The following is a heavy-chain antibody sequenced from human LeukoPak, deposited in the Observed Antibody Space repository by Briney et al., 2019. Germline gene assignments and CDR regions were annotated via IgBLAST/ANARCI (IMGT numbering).Heavy chain of an antibody. CDR1: GYTFPRYY. Sequence: GASVKVSCKASGYTFPRYYMHWVRQAPGQGLEWMGWINPNSGGTNYAQKFQGRVTMTRDTSISTAYMELSRLRSDDTAVYYCARESAGPNCSSTSCYFRRVNWGQGTLVTVSS. V-gene: IGHV1-2*02. CDR2: INPNSGGT. J-gene: IGHJ4*02. D-gene: IGHD2-2*01. CDR3: ARESAGPNCSSTSCYFRRVN.